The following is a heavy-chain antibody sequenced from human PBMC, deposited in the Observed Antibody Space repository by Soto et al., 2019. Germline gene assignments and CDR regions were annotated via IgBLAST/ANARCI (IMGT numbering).Heavy chain of an antibody. J-gene: IGHJ3*02. CDR2: VTADAGT. CDR3: APHVSCSGGSCQYDAFAI. CDR1: GFTVSSHA. V-gene: IGHV3-23*01. Sequence: EVQVLESGGGLVQPGGSLRLSCEGSGFTVSSHAMTWIRQAPGKGPEWVSTVTADAGTYYADSVKGRFDMSRDTSENTLYLQMKSLGAEDTASYYCAPHVSCSGGSCQYDAFAIRGQGTMVTVSS. D-gene: IGHD2-15*01.